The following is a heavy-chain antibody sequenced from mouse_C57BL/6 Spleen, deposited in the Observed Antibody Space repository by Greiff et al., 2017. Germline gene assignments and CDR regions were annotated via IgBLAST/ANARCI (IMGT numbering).Heavy chain of an antibody. Sequence: VQLQQSGAELMKPGASVKLSCKATGYTFTGYWIEWVKQRPGHGLEWIGEILPGSGSTNYTEKFKGKATFTADTSSNTAYMQLSSLTTEDSAIYYCANRAYYEYFDVWGTGTTVTVSS. CDR1: GYTFTGYW. CDR2: ILPGSGST. CDR3: ANRAYYEYFDV. V-gene: IGHV1-9*01. J-gene: IGHJ1*03. D-gene: IGHD1-1*01.